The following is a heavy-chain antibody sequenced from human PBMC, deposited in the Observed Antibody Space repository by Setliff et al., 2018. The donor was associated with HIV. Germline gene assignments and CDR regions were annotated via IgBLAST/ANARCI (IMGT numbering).Heavy chain of an antibody. CDR1: GFTFNNYG. CDR3: AALAAVFDY. J-gene: IGHJ4*02. D-gene: IGHD2-15*01. V-gene: IGHV3-30*02. CDR2: IRYDGSDK. Sequence: PGGSLRLSCAASGFTFNNYGMHWVRQAPGKGLEWVAFIRYDGSDKYYADSVKGRFTISRDNSKNTLYLQMNTLRPGDTAVYYCAALAAVFDYWGQGTVVTVSS.